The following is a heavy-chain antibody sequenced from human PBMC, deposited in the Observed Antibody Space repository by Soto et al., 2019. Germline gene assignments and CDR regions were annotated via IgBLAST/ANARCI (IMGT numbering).Heavy chain of an antibody. J-gene: IGHJ4*02. CDR2: IIPIFGTA. D-gene: IGHD2-21*02. Sequence: QVQLVQSGAEVKKPGSSVKVSCKASGGTFSSYAISWVRQAPGQGLEWMGGIIPIFGTANYAQKFQGRVTITADESTSTAYMELSSLRSEDTAVYYCARGIPRIVVVTAIALSPYYFDYWGQGTLVTVSS. CDR1: GGTFSSYA. V-gene: IGHV1-69*12. CDR3: ARGIPRIVVVTAIALSPYYFDY.